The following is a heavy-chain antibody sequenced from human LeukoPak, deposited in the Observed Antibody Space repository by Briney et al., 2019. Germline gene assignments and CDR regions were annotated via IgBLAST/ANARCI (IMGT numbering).Heavy chain of an antibody. CDR3: ARHYGP. V-gene: IGHV4-39*01. D-gene: IGHD3-10*01. CDR1: GFTFSAYG. J-gene: IGHJ4*02. CDR2: IYYSGST. Sequence: PGGSLRLSCAASGFTFSAYGMNWVRQAPGKGLEWIGSIYYSGSTYYNPSLKSRVTISVDTSKNQFSLKLNSVTATDTAVYYCARHYGPWGQGTLVTVSS.